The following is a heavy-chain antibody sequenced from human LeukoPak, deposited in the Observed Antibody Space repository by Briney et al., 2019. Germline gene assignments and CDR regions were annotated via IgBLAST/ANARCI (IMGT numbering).Heavy chain of an antibody. D-gene: IGHD3-3*01. Sequence: TSETLSLTCTVSGGSISSYYWSWIRQPPGKGLEWIGYIYYSGSTNYNPSLKSRVTISVDTSKNQFSPKLSSVTAADTAVYYCARGGNYDFWSGTSVFDYWGQGTLVTVSS. J-gene: IGHJ4*02. CDR3: ARGGNYDFWSGTSVFDY. V-gene: IGHV4-59*01. CDR2: IYYSGST. CDR1: GGSISSYY.